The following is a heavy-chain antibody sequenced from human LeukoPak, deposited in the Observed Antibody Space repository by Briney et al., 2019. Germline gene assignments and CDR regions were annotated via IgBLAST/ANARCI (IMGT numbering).Heavy chain of an antibody. CDR3: VKVAKYYYGSETYYFFEH. CDR2: IKQDGTEK. Sequence: GGSLRLSCAASGFTFNTYSMSWVRQAPGKGLEWVANIKQDGTEKYYVDSVKGRFTISRDNAKNSLYLQMNSLRVEDTAIYYCVKVAKYYYGSETYYFFEHWGQGTPVTAS. CDR1: GFTFNTYS. J-gene: IGHJ4*02. V-gene: IGHV3-7*01. D-gene: IGHD3-10*01.